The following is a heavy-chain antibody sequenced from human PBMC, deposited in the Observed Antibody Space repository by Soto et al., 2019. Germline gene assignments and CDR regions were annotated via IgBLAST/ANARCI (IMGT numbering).Heavy chain of an antibody. J-gene: IGHJ4*02. Sequence: EVQLLESGGGLVQPGGSLRLSCTASGFTFSNYGMNWVRQAPGKGLEWVSTISGSGSSTYYADSVKGRFTISRDNSKNTLYLPINNLRAEEKAIYYCAKVPLKPQVFDYWGQGTPVTGSS. V-gene: IGHV3-23*01. CDR2: ISGSGSST. CDR3: AKVPLKPQVFDY. CDR1: GFTFSNYG.